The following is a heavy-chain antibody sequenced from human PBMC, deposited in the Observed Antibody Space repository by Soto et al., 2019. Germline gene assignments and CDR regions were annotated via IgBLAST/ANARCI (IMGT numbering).Heavy chain of an antibody. Sequence: PGESLKISCKGSGYSFTSYWIGWERQMPGKVLEWMGIIYPGDSDTRYSPSFQGQVTISADKSISTAYLQWSSLKASDTAMYYCARLKGSGSYLPYYYYGMDVWGQGXTVTVYS. J-gene: IGHJ6*02. CDR3: ARLKGSGSYLPYYYYGMDV. CDR2: IYPGDSDT. D-gene: IGHD3-10*01. V-gene: IGHV5-51*01. CDR1: GYSFTSYW.